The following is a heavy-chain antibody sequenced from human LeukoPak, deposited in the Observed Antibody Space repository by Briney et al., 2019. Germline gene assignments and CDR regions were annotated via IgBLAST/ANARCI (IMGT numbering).Heavy chain of an antibody. V-gene: IGHV3-33*01. J-gene: IGHJ4*02. CDR2: IWFDESSQ. CDR3: ARAGRGRDTSHYYFDS. D-gene: IGHD3-10*01. Sequence: GGSLRLSCAASGFTFSSYGMHWVRQAPGKGLEWVAGIWFDESSQRYADSVEGRFTISRDNSKNTVFLQMRSVRVEDTAVYFCARAGRGRDTSHYYFDSWGRGTQVSVSS. CDR1: GFTFSSYG.